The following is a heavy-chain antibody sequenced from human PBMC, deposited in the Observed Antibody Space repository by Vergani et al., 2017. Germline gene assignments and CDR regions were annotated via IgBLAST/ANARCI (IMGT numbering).Heavy chain of an antibody. CDR3: ARVESSGWSNGRAEYFQH. Sequence: QVQLVESGGGVVQPGRSLRLSCAASGFTFSSYAMHWVRQAPGKGLEWVAVISYDGSNKYYADSVKGRFTISRDNSKNTLYLQMNSLRAEDTAVYYCARVESSGWSNGRAEYFQHWGQGTLVTVSS. D-gene: IGHD6-19*01. CDR1: GFTFSSYA. CDR2: ISYDGSNK. V-gene: IGHV3-30-3*01. J-gene: IGHJ1*01.